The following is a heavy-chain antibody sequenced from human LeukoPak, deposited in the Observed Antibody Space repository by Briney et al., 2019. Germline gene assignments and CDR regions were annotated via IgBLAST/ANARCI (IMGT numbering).Heavy chain of an antibody. J-gene: IGHJ6*03. V-gene: IGHV3-23*01. D-gene: IGHD3-10*01. Sequence: SGGSLRLSCAASGFTFSSYAMSWVRQAPGKGLEWVSAISGSGGSTYYADSVKGRFTISRDNSKNTLYLQMNSLRAEDTAVYYCAKDSGVLLWFGETLYYYYYMDVWGKGTTVTISS. CDR1: GFTFSSYA. CDR3: AKDSGVLLWFGETLYYYYYMDV. CDR2: ISGSGGST.